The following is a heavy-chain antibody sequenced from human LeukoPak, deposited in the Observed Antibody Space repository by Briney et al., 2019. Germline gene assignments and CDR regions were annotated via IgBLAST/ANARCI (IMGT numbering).Heavy chain of an antibody. Sequence: SETLSLTCTVSGGSISTYYWSWIRQPPGKGLEWIGYIHYSGSTDYNPSLRSRVTISVDTSKNQLSLKLTSVTAADTAVYYCARAYGDIDYWGQGTLVTVSS. CDR1: GGSISTYY. CDR3: ARAYGDIDY. V-gene: IGHV4-59*01. J-gene: IGHJ4*02. CDR2: IHYSGST. D-gene: IGHD4-17*01.